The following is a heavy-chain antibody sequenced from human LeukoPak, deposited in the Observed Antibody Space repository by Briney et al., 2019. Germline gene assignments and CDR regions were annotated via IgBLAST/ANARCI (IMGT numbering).Heavy chain of an antibody. J-gene: IGHJ6*03. CDR2: IYHSGST. Sequence: SGTLSLTCAVSGGSISSSNWWSWVRQPPGKGLEWIGEIYHSGSTNYNPSLKSRVTISVDKSKNQFSLKLSSVTAADTAVYYCARVRGSSGSYEYYHYMDVWGKGTTVTISS. CDR1: GGSISSSNW. CDR3: ARVRGSSGSYEYYHYMDV. V-gene: IGHV4-4*02. D-gene: IGHD1-26*01.